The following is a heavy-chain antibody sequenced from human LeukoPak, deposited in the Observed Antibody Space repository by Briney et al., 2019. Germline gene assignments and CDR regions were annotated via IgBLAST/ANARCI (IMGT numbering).Heavy chain of an antibody. CDR3: ARDDSSEVY. D-gene: IGHD6-19*01. CDR1: GFTFSSYA. Sequence: GGSLRLSCAASGFTFSSYAMHWVRQAPGKGLEWLAVISYDGSDKYYADSVKGRFTISRDNSKNTLYLQMNSLRAEDTAVYYCARDDSSEVYWGQGTLVTVSS. J-gene: IGHJ4*02. V-gene: IGHV3-30-3*01. CDR2: ISYDGSDK.